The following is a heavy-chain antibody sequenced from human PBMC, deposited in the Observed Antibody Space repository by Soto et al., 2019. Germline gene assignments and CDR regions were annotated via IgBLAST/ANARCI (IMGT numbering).Heavy chain of an antibody. D-gene: IGHD2-15*01. CDR2: INSDGSST. J-gene: IGHJ3*02. Sequence: EVQLVESGGGLVQPGGSLRLSCAASGFTLSSYWMHWVRQAPGKGLVWVSRINSDGSSTSYADSVKGRFTISRDNAKNTLYLQMNSLRAEDTAVYYCAKPTGWPDAFDIWGQGTMVTVSS. V-gene: IGHV3-74*01. CDR3: AKPTGWPDAFDI. CDR1: GFTLSSYW.